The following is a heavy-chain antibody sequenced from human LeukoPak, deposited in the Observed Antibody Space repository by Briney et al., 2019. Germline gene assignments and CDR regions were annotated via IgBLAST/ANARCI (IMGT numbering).Heavy chain of an antibody. CDR2: ISGSGGST. D-gene: IGHD6-13*01. J-gene: IGHJ4*02. CDR1: GFTFSSYA. CDR3: AKDLVDGSSWHTNYFDY. V-gene: IGHV3-23*01. Sequence: GGSLRLSCAASGFTFSSYAMSWVRQAPGKGLEWVSAISGSGGSTYYADSVKGRFTISRDNSKNTLYLQMNSLRAEDTAVYYCAKDLVDGSSWHTNYFDYWGQGTLVTVSS.